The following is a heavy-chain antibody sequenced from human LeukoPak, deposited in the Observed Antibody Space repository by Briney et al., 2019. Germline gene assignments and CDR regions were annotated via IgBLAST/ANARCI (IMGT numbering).Heavy chain of an antibody. CDR1: GYTFTGYY. V-gene: IGHV1-2*02. CDR3: ARGRGTSDIDY. CDR2: INPNSGGT. Sequence: GASVKVSCKASGYTFTGYYMHWVRQAPGQGLEWMGWINPNSGGTNYAQKFQGRVTMTRNTSISTAYMELSSLRSEDTAVYYCARGRGTSDIDYWGQGTLVTVSS. D-gene: IGHD1-1*01. J-gene: IGHJ4*02.